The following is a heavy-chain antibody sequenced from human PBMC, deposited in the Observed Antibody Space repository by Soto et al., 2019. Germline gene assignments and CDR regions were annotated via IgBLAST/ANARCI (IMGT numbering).Heavy chain of an antibody. D-gene: IGHD3-3*01. CDR1: GFTFSSYA. Sequence: GGSLRLSCAASGFTFSSYAMSWVRQAPGKGLEWVSAISGSGGSTYYADSVKGRFTISRDNSKNTLYLQMNSLRAEDTAVYYCAKCLYYDFWSGPGFDYWGQGTLVTVSS. CDR2: ISGSGGST. CDR3: AKCLYYDFWSGPGFDY. V-gene: IGHV3-23*01. J-gene: IGHJ4*02.